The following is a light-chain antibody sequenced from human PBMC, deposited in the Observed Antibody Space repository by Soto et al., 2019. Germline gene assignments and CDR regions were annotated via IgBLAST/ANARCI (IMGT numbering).Light chain of an antibody. J-gene: IGLJ3*02. V-gene: IGLV1-47*01. Sequence: QSVLTQPPSASGTPGQRVTISCSGSSSNIGSNNVNWYQQFPGTAPKLLIYRNNQRPSGVPDRFSGSKSGTSASLAISGLPSEDEADYYCAAWDDSLSGWVFGGGTQLTVL. CDR3: AAWDDSLSGWV. CDR1: SSNIGSNN. CDR2: RNN.